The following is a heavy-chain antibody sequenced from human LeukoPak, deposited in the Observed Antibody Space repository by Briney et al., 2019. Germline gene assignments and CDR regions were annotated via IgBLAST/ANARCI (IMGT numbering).Heavy chain of an antibody. J-gene: IGHJ4*02. D-gene: IGHD3-22*01. V-gene: IGHV3-21*04. CDR3: AKNGDSSGYYYYFDY. CDR2: ISSSSSYI. CDR1: GFTFSSYS. Sequence: PGGSLRLSCAASGFTFSSYSMNWVRQAPGKGLEWVSSISSSSSYIYYADSVKGRFTISRDNSKNTLYLQMNSLRAEDTAVYYCAKNGDSSGYYYYFDYWGQGTLVTVSS.